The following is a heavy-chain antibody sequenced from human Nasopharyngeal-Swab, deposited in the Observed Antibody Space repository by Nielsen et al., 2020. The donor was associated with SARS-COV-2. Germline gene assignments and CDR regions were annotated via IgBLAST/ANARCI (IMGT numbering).Heavy chain of an antibody. V-gene: IGHV1-46*01. CDR3: ARESSSVAGTEVDWFDP. Sequence: ASVKVSCKVSGYTLTELSMHWVRQAPGQGLEWMGIINPSGGSTSYAQKFQGRVTMTRDTSTSTVYMELSSLRSEDTAVYYCARESSSVAGTEVDWFDPWGQGTLVTVSS. CDR2: INPSGGST. D-gene: IGHD6-19*01. CDR1: GYTLTELS. J-gene: IGHJ5*02.